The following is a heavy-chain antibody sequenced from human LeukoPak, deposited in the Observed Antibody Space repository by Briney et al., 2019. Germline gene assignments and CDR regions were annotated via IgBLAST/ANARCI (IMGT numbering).Heavy chain of an antibody. D-gene: IGHD1-14*01. J-gene: IGHJ4*02. CDR2: IKQDGSEK. CDR1: GFTFSSYT. Sequence: PGGSLRLSCAASGFTFSSYTMSWVRQAPGKGLEWVANIKQDGSEKYYVDSVKGRFTISRDNAKNSLYLQMNSLRAEDTAVYYCASTRTGYSYYFDYWGQGTLVTVSS. V-gene: IGHV3-7*03. CDR3: ASTRTGYSYYFDY.